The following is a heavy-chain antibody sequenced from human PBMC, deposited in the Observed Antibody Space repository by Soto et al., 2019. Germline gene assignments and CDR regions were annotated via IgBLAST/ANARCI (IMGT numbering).Heavy chain of an antibody. Sequence: GGSLRLSCAASGFTFSSYSMNWVRQAPGKGLEWVSYISSSSSTIYYADSVKGRFTISRDNAKNSLYLQMNSLRAEDTAVYYCARTSTRYSSGWTDAFDIWGQGTMVTVSS. CDR1: GFTFSSYS. CDR2: ISSSSSTI. CDR3: ARTSTRYSSGWTDAFDI. J-gene: IGHJ3*02. V-gene: IGHV3-48*01. D-gene: IGHD6-19*01.